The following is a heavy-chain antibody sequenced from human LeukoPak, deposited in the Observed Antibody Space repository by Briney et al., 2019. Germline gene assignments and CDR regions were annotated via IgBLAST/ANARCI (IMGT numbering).Heavy chain of an antibody. CDR1: GFTFSSYE. J-gene: IGHJ3*01. D-gene: IGHD1-26*01. CDR2: ISSSGSTI. CDR3: APLSGSYFGDDAFDV. V-gene: IGHV3-48*03. Sequence: PGGSLRLSCAASGFTFSSYEMNWFRQAPGKGLKWVSYISSSGSTIYYADSVKGRFTISRDNAKNSLYLQMNSLRAEDTAVYYCAPLSGSYFGDDAFDVWGQGTMVTVSS.